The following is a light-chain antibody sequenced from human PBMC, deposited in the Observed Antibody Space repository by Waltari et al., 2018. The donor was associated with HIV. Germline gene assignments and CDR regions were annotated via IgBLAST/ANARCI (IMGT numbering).Light chain of an antibody. CDR1: KIGGKR. Sequence: SYVLTQPPSVSVAPGKTARIYRGGRGGNKIGGKRVPWYQQKPGQAPVLVVYDDTDRPSGIPERFSGSNSGNTATLTISRVEAGDEADYYCQVWDIITNHVVFGGGTKLTVL. CDR2: DDT. J-gene: IGLJ2*01. CDR3: QVWDIITNHVV. V-gene: IGLV3-21*03.